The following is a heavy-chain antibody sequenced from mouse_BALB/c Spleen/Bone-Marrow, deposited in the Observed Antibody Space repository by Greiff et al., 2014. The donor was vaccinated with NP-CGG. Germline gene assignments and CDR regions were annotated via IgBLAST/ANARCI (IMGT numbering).Heavy chain of an antibody. D-gene: IGHD1-1*01. Sequence: QVQLKESGPGLGAPSQSLSITCTVSGVSLTDYGVSWIRRPPGKGLEWLGVVWGGGITYYNSTLKSRLSITKDNSKSQVFLKMNCLQTDDTAMYYCAKHDTTVVVDYWGQGTTLTVSS. CDR1: GVSLTDYG. CDR3: AKHDTTVVVDY. CDR2: VWGGGIT. J-gene: IGHJ2*01. V-gene: IGHV2-6-5*01.